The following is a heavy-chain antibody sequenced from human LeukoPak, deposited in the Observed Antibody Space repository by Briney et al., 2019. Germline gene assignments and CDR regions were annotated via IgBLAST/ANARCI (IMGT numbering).Heavy chain of an antibody. CDR2: IIPILGIA. CDR1: GGTFSSYT. J-gene: IGHJ4*02. CDR3: ASESRFLEWVSLGCFDY. D-gene: IGHD3-3*01. Sequence: ASVKVSCKASGGTFSSYTISWVRQAPGQGLEWMGRIIPILGIANYAQKFQGRVTITADKSTSTAYMELSSLRSEDTAVYYCASESRFLEWVSLGCFDYWGQGTLVTVSS. V-gene: IGHV1-69*02.